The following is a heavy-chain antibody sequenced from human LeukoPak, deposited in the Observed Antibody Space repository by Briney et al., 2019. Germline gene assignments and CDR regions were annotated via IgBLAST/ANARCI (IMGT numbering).Heavy chain of an antibody. CDR1: GGTFSSYA. D-gene: IGHD3-10*01. V-gene: IGHV1-69*13. CDR2: IIPIFGTA. CDR3: ARDGSGITMVRGVYYYGMDV. Sequence: SVKVSCKASGGTFSSYAISWVRQAPGQGLEWMGGIIPIFGTANYAQKFQGRVTITADESTSTAYMELSSLRSEDTAVHYCARDGSGITMVRGVYYYGMDVWGQGTTVTVSS. J-gene: IGHJ6*02.